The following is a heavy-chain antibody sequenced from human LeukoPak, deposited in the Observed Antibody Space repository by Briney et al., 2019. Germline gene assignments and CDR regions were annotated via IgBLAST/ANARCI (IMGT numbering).Heavy chain of an antibody. D-gene: IGHD2-2*01. J-gene: IGHJ4*02. CDR1: GGSINNYY. CDR3: ARGCSSTSCHRDLDY. CDR2: IYTSGST. V-gene: IGHV4-4*07. Sequence: SETLSLTCSVSGGSINNYYWNWIRQSAGKGLEGIGRIYTSGSTNYNPSLKSRVTISVDTSKNQFSLKLSSVTAADTAVYYCARGCSSTSCHRDLDYWGQGTLVTVSS.